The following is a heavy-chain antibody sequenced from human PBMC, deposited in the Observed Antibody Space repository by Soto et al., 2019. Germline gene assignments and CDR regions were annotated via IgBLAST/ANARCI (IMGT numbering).Heavy chain of an antibody. CDR2: IYYSGST. V-gene: IGHV4-39*01. D-gene: IGHD3-22*01. CDR3: MLGSGWKDFDY. CDR1: GGSISSSSYY. J-gene: IGHJ4*02. Sequence: QLQLQESGPGLVKPSETLSLTCTVSGGSISSSSYYWGWIRQPPGKGLEWIGNIYYSGSTYYNPSLKSRVTISVNTSKNQFSLKLSSVTVADTAVYYCMLGSGWKDFDYWGQGTLVTVSS.